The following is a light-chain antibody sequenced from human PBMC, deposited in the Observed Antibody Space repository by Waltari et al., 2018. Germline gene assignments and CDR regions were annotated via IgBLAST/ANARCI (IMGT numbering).Light chain of an antibody. V-gene: IGLV1-51*02. J-gene: IGLJ3*02. CDR2: ENS. CDR3: GTWDNSLSAAGV. Sequence: QSVLTQPPSVSAAPGQKVTISCSGSSSNIGNGYVSWSQQLPGTAPSLLIFENSKRPSGIPDRFSGSKSGTSATLGITGLQTGDETDYYCGTWDNSLSAAGVFGGGTKVTVL. CDR1: SSNIGNGY.